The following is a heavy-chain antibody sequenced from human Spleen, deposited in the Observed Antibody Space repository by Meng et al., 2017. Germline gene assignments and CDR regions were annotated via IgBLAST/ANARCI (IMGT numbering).Heavy chain of an antibody. D-gene: IGHD6-13*01. J-gene: IGHJ6*02. CDR1: GFTFSSYA. V-gene: IGHV3-30*04. CDR2: ISYDGSNK. CDR3: ARGASSTWKYYYFYYGMDV. Sequence: GESLKISCAASGFTFSSYAMHWVRQAPGKGLEWVAVISYDGSNKYYADSVKGRFTISRDNAKNTLYLQMNSLRGEDSAVYYCARGASSTWKYYYFYYGMDVWGQGTTVTVSS.